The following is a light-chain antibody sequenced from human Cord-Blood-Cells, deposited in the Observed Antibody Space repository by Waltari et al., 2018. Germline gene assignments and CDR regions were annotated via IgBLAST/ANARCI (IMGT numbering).Light chain of an antibody. CDR1: QGISNY. Sequence: DIQMTQSPHPLSASVGDRVSITCRTSQGISNYVAWYQEKPGKVPKLLIYAASTLQSAVPSRFSGSGSGTAFTLTTSSLQPEDVARYYCQKYSSPPRFTFGPGTKVDIK. V-gene: IGKV1-27*01. CDR3: QKYSSPPRFT. CDR2: AAS. J-gene: IGKJ3*01.